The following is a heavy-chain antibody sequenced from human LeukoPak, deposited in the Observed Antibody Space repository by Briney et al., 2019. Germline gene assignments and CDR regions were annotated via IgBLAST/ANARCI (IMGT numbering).Heavy chain of an antibody. CDR3: ARGSIAGARVVRYWFDP. CDR1: GYTFTGYY. CDR2: INPNSGGT. J-gene: IGHJ5*02. Sequence: ASVKVSCKASGYTFTGYYMHWVRQAPGQGLEWMGWINPNSGGTNYAQKFQGWVTMTRDTSFSTAYMELSRLRSDDTAVYYCARGSIAGARVVRYWFDPWGQGTLVTVSS. D-gene: IGHD3-3*01. V-gene: IGHV1-2*04.